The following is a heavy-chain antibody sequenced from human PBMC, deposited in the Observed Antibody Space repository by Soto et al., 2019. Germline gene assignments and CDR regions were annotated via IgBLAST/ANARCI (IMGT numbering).Heavy chain of an antibody. V-gene: IGHV4-59*02. CDR2: FYYSGST. CDR1: GASVSSDY. Sequence: SETLSLTCTVSGASVSSDYWVWIRQPSGKELEWIGYFYYSGSTKLRSSLKGRVAISVDTSKNQFSLNLTSVTAADTATYYCARASRIFRVDFWGQGSQVTVSS. CDR3: ARASRIFRVDF. J-gene: IGHJ4*02.